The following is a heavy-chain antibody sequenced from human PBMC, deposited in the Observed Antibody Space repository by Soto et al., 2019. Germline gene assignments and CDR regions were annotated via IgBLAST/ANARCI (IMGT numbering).Heavy chain of an antibody. CDR3: ARSGYSYGPRDYYYGMDV. Sequence: PGASLKISCKGSGYSFTSYWIGWVRQMPGKGLEWMGIIYPGDSDTRYSPSFQGQVTISADKSISTAYLQWSSLKASDTAMYYCARSGYSYGPRDYYYGMDVWGQGTTVTVSS. CDR2: IYPGDSDT. CDR1: GYSFTSYW. V-gene: IGHV5-51*01. D-gene: IGHD5-18*01. J-gene: IGHJ6*02.